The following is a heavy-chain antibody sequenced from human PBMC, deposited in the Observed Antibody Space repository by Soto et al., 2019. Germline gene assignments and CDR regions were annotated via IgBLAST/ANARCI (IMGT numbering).Heavy chain of an antibody. CDR3: TRDASRDSSARGWFDP. Sequence: GGSLRLSCAASGFTFRSFTMNCVRQAPGKGLEWVSTISSNSAYIYYTDALRGRFTISRDNAKNSLHLQMNSLRAEDTAVYYCTRDASRDSSARGWFDPWGPGTLVTVSS. CDR1: GFTFRSFT. J-gene: IGHJ5*02. CDR2: ISSNSAYI. D-gene: IGHD6-13*01. V-gene: IGHV3-21*01.